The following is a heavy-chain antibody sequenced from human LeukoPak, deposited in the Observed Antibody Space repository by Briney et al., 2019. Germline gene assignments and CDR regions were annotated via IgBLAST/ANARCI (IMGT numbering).Heavy chain of an antibody. J-gene: IGHJ4*02. CDR2: ISGGGGT. Sequence: GGSLRLSCAASGFTVSTNSMNWVRQAPGKGLEWVSLISGGGGTYYADSVKGRFTISRDTSKNTLYLQMNSLRAEDTAIYYCARGSTFTTPSLFFDYWGQGTLVTVSS. V-gene: IGHV3-53*01. CDR1: GFTVSTNS. CDR3: ARGSTFTTPSLFFDY. D-gene: IGHD5/OR15-5a*01.